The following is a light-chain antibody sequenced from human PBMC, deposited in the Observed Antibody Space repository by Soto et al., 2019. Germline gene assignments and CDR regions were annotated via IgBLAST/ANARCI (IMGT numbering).Light chain of an antibody. CDR2: AVS. CDR3: LQGIQLHRT. V-gene: IGKV2D-29*01. J-gene: IGKJ1*01. CDR1: QSLLQSDGNTY. Sequence: IVITQTPLSLSVTPGQPASISCKSSQSLLQSDGNTYLYWYLQKPGQPPQLLIYAVSNRFSGVPDRFSGSGSGKHLTLNTSGVEAEDVGVYYSLQGIQLHRTFAQGTKADIX.